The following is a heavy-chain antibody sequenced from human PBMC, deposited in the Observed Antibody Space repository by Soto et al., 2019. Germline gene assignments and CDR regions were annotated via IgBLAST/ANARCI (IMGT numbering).Heavy chain of an antibody. J-gene: IGHJ5*02. Sequence: XETLSLTGTVSGGSISSYYWSWIRQPPGKGLEWIGYIYYGGSTNYNPSLKSRVTISVDTSKNQFSLKLSSVTAADTAVYYCARGYLSSWFDPWGQGTLVTVSS. CDR1: GGSISSYY. D-gene: IGHD3-10*01. CDR3: ARGYLSSWFDP. CDR2: IYYGGST. V-gene: IGHV4-59*01.